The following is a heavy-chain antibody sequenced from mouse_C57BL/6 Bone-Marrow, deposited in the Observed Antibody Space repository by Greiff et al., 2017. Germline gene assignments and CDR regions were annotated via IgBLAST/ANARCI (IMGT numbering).Heavy chain of an antibody. CDR1: GYTFTTYP. CDR3: ARHWDGAMDD. Sequence: VQLVESGAELVKPGASVKMSCKASGYTFTTYPIEWMKQNHGKSLEWIGNFHPYNDDTKYNEKFKGKATLTVDKSSSTVYLELSRLTADDAAVYYCARHWDGAMDDWGQGTSVTVSA. J-gene: IGHJ4*01. V-gene: IGHV1-47*01. CDR2: FHPYNDDT. D-gene: IGHD4-1*01.